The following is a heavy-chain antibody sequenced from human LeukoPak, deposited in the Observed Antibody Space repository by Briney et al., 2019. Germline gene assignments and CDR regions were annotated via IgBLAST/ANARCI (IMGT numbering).Heavy chain of an antibody. V-gene: IGHV1-2*02. CDR2: INPNSGGT. Sequence: ASVKVSCKASGYTFTGYYMHWVRQAPGQGLEWMGWINPNSGGTNYAQKFQGRVTMTRDTSISTAYMELSRLRSDDTAVYYCARAASSWYFSYPYYFDYWGQGTLVTVSS. J-gene: IGHJ4*02. D-gene: IGHD6-13*01. CDR3: ARAASSWYFSYPYYFDY. CDR1: GYTFTGYY.